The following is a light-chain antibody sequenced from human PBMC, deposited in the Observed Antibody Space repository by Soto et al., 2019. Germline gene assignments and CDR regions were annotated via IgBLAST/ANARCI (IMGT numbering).Light chain of an antibody. V-gene: IGKV3-15*01. Sequence: IVMTQSPVTLSVSPGDRVTLSCRASQAISNNLAWYQQKPGQAPRLLIFDASTRATGIPARFSGSGSGTEFTLTISSLQSEDFAVYYCQQANDWPPTFGQGTRV. CDR2: DAS. J-gene: IGKJ1*01. CDR1: QAISNN. CDR3: QQANDWPPT.